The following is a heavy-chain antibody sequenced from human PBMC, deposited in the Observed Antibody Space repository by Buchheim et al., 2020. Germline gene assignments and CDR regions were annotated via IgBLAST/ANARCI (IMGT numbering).Heavy chain of an antibody. CDR3: AREIDSSSWHYYYYGMDV. D-gene: IGHD6-13*01. J-gene: IGHJ6*02. CDR1: GGSISSGSYY. V-gene: IGHV4-61*02. Sequence: QVQLQESGPGLVKPSQTLSLTCTVSGGSISSGSYYWSWIRQPAGKGLEWIGRIYTSGSTNYNPSLKSRVTISVDTSKNQSSLKLSSVTAADTAVYYCAREIDSSSWHYYYYGMDVWGQGTT. CDR2: IYTSGST.